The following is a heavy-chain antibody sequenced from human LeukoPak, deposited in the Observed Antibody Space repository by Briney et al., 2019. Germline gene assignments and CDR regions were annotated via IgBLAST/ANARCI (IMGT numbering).Heavy chain of an antibody. J-gene: IGHJ3*02. CDR3: ARGLDGDGFKIGDAFDI. Sequence: SETLSLTCTVSGGSISNYYWSWIRQPPGKGLEWIGYIYYSGSTNYNPSLKSRVTISVDTSKNQFSLKLSSVTAADTAVYYCARGLDGDGFKIGDAFDIWGQGTMVTVSS. CDR2: IYYSGST. D-gene: IGHD5-24*01. CDR1: GGSISNYY. V-gene: IGHV4-59*01.